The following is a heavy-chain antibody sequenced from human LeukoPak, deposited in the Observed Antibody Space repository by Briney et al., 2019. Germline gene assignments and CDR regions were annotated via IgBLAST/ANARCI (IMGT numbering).Heavy chain of an antibody. Sequence: GGSLRLSCAASGFTFSNYWMNWVRQAPGKGLEWVAKIKEDGSEKYYVDSVKGRFTISRDNAKNSLYLQMNSLRAEDTAVYYCTRKVYYDSSGYYDAFDIWGQGTMVTVSS. V-gene: IGHV3-7*05. CDR3: TRKVYYDSSGYYDAFDI. CDR2: IKEDGSEK. CDR1: GFTFSNYW. D-gene: IGHD3-22*01. J-gene: IGHJ3*02.